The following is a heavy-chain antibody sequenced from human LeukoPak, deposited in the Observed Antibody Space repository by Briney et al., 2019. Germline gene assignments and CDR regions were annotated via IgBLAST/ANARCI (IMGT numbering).Heavy chain of an antibody. CDR2: IIPMLGTP. V-gene: IGHV1-69*06. CDR3: ARDNSVRDEAWWFNP. Sequence: SVKVSCKASGGTFSSYDISWVRQAPGQGLEWMGGIIPMLGTPNYAQKFQGRVTITADKSTSTAYMDLSSLRSEDTAVYYCARDNSVRDEAWWFNPWGQGTLVTVSS. D-gene: IGHD5-24*01. CDR1: GGTFSSYD. J-gene: IGHJ5*02.